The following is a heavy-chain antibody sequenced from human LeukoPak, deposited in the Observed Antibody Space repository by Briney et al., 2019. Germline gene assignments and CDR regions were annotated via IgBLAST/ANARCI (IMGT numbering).Heavy chain of an antibody. CDR3: ASPPRQVGDYYFYYMDV. V-gene: IGHV3-66*01. CDR1: GFTVSTNY. D-gene: IGHD1-26*01. J-gene: IGHJ6*03. Sequence: GGSLRLSCAASGFTVSTNYMNWVRQAPGKGLEWVSLIYSDGSTYYADSVKGRFTISRDNSKNTLYLQMNSLRAEDTAVYYCASPPRQVGDYYFYYMDVWGKGTTVTVSS. CDR2: IYSDGST.